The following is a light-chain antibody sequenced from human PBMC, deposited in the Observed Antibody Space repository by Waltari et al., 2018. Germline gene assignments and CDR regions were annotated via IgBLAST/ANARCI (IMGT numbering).Light chain of an antibody. V-gene: IGLV2-14*03. CDR1: SGDLVLGNR. CDR2: DVS. J-gene: IGLJ3*02. CDR3: SSYTTNTRV. Sequence: QSALTQPASVSGSPGQSIPISCTGTSGDLVLGNRFSWYQQYPGKAPKLMIYDVSSRPSGVSDRFSGSKSGNTASLTISGLQVEDEADYYCSSYTTNTRVFGGGTKLTVL.